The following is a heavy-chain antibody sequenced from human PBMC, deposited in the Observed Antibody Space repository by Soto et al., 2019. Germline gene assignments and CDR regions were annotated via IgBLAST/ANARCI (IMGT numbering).Heavy chain of an antibody. CDR2: ISHSGNT. J-gene: IGHJ5*02. CDR1: GGSFSGNY. Sequence: PSETLSLTCAVYGGSFSGNYWTWIRQPPGRGLEWIGEISHSGNTCCNPSLETRVTMSVDTSKNQFSLKLSSVTAADTAVYYCARARWFDPFGQGTLVTVSS. CDR3: ARARWFDP. V-gene: IGHV4-34*01.